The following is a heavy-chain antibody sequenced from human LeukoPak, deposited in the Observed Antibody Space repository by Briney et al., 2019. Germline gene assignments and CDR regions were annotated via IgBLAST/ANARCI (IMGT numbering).Heavy chain of an antibody. V-gene: IGHV1-69*02. CDR2: IIPILGIA. CDR3: GRCSGQLSPFDP. J-gene: IGHJ5*02. CDR1: GGTFSSYT. D-gene: IGHD2-15*01. Sequence: ASVKVSCKASGGTFSSYTISWVRQAPGQGLEWMGRIIPILGIANYAQKFQGRVTITADKSTSTAYMELSSLRSEDTAVYYCGRCSGQLSPFDPWGQGTLVSVSS.